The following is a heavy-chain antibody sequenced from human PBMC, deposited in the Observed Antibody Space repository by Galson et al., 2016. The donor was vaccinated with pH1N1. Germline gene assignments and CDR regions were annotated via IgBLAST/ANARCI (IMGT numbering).Heavy chain of an antibody. CDR2: IYYSGST. CDR3: ARGQFAELFNYFDY. J-gene: IGHJ4*02. CDR1: GGSISSGGYY. Sequence: TLSLTCTVSGGSISSGGYYWSWIRQHPGKGLEWIGYIYYSGSTYYNPSLKSRVTISVDTSKNQFSLKLSSVTAADTAVYYCARGQFAELFNYFDYWGQGTLVTVSS. D-gene: IGHD3-10*01. V-gene: IGHV4-31*03.